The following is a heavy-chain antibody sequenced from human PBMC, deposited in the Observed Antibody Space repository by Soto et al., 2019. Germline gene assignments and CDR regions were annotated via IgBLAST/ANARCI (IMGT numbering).Heavy chain of an antibody. CDR2: IDDTGAGT. CDR3: AKQAPYIVLEATKSPGMDV. V-gene: IGHV3-23*01. CDR1: EFPFSNYA. D-gene: IGHD2-8*02. Sequence: EAQLLESGGGLVQPGGSLRLSCAGSEFPFSNYAMSWVRQAPGEGLEWVATIDDTGAGTYYADSVKGRFTISRDNSKNTLYLQMSSLRADDTAVYHCAKQAPYIVLEATKSPGMDVWGQGTTVTVSS. J-gene: IGHJ6*02.